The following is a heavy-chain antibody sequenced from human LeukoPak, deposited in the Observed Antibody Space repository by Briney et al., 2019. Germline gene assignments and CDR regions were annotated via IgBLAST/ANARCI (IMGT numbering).Heavy chain of an antibody. D-gene: IGHD4-17*01. CDR3: AKDRADNGDRLRFDP. Sequence: GGSLRLSCAASGFSLSTYAMSWVRQAPGKGPEWVSAISGAGGRTYYADSVKGRLTISRDNSKNTLYLQMDSLRAEDTAVYYCAKDRADNGDRLRFDPWGQGTLVTVSS. CDR2: ISGAGGRT. V-gene: IGHV3-23*01. CDR1: GFSLSTYA. J-gene: IGHJ5*02.